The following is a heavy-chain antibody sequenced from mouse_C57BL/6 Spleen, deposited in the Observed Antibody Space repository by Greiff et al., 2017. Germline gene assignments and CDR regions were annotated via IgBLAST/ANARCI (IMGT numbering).Heavy chain of an antibody. V-gene: IGHV1-15*01. CDR3: SYYYGSSYLYAMDY. Sequence: VQLQQSGAELVRPGASVTLSCKASGYTFTDYEMHWVKQTPVHGLEWIGAIDPETGGTAYNQKFKGKAILTADKSSSTAYMELRSLTSEDSAVYYCSYYYGSSYLYAMDYWGQGTSVTVSS. CDR1: GYTFTDYE. CDR2: IDPETGGT. J-gene: IGHJ4*01. D-gene: IGHD1-1*01.